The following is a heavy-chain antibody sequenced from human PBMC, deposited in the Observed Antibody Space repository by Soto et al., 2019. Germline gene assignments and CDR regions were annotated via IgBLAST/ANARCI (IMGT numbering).Heavy chain of an antibody. CDR1: GFTFSSYA. CDR3: AKVPSYYDFWSGYYISDY. CDR2: ISGSGGST. Sequence: GGSLRLSCAASGFTFSSYAMSWVRQAPGKGLEWVSAISGSGGSTYYADSVKGRFTISRDNSKNTLYLQMNSLRAEDTAVYYCAKVPSYYDFWSGYYISDYWGQGTLVTVSS. V-gene: IGHV3-23*01. D-gene: IGHD3-3*01. J-gene: IGHJ4*02.